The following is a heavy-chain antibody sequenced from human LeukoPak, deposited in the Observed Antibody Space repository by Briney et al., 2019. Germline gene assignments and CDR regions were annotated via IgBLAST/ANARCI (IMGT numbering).Heavy chain of an antibody. CDR1: GFTFSSYA. J-gene: IGHJ4*02. V-gene: IGHV3-64*01. D-gene: IGHD1-26*01. CDR3: ARLGTQVGATGGY. CDR2: ISSNGGST. Sequence: KPGGSLRLSCAASGFTFSSYAMHWVRQAPGKGLEYVSAISSNGGSTYYANSVKGRFTISRDNSKNTLYLQMGSLRAEDMAVYYCARLGTQVGATGGYWGQGTLVTVSS.